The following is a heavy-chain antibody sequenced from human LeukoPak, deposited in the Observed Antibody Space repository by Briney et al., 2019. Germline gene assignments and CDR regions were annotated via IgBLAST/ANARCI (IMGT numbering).Heavy chain of an antibody. Sequence: PGRSLRLSCAASGFSFSDYNMHWVRQAPGKGLEWMAVISYNGINEYYADSVKGRFTISRDNSKSTLLLQMNSLRAEDTAVYYCAKVRWDNSGWYYLDSWGQGTLVTVSS. CDR3: AKVRWDNSGWYYLDS. J-gene: IGHJ4*02. CDR1: GFSFSDYN. D-gene: IGHD6-19*01. V-gene: IGHV3-30*18. CDR2: ISYNGINE.